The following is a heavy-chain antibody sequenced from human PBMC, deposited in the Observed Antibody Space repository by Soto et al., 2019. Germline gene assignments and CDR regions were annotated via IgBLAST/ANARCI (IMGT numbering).Heavy chain of an antibody. V-gene: IGHV1-18*01. CDR1: GYTFTSYG. Sequence: GPSVKVSCKASGYTFTSYGISWVRQAPGQGLEWMGWISAYNGNTNYAQKLQGRVTMTTDTSTSTAYMELRSLRSDDTAVYYCARWAVYCSGGSCYSAAYYGMDVWGQGTTVTVSS. J-gene: IGHJ6*02. CDR2: ISAYNGNT. D-gene: IGHD2-15*01. CDR3: ARWAVYCSGGSCYSAAYYGMDV.